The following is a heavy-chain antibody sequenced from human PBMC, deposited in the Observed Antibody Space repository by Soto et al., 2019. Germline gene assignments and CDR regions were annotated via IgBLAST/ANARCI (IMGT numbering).Heavy chain of an antibody. V-gene: IGHV4-59*08. Sequence: SETLSLTCTVSGGSISSYYWSWIRQPPGKGLEWIGYIYYSGSTNYNPSLKSRVTISVDTSKNQFSLKLSSVTAADTAVYYCARVTVDYGNNNEVWYLDYWGQGTLVTVS. J-gene: IGHJ4*02. CDR2: IYYSGST. D-gene: IGHD4-4*01. CDR1: GGSISSYY. CDR3: ARVTVDYGNNNEVWYLDY.